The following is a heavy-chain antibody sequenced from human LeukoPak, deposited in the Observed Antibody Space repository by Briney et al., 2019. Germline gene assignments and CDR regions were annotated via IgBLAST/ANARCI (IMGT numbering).Heavy chain of an antibody. CDR2: ITGGGDTT. J-gene: IGHJ4*02. V-gene: IGHV3-23*01. Sequence: GGSLRLSCAASGFTFSNYGMNWVRQAPGKGLFWVSAITGGGDTTYYSDSVRDRFTISRDNSKNTLFLQMNSLRAEDTALYYCAKVISSGYYYDSWGQGTLVTVSS. D-gene: IGHD3-22*01. CDR1: GFTFSNYG. CDR3: AKVISSGYYYDS.